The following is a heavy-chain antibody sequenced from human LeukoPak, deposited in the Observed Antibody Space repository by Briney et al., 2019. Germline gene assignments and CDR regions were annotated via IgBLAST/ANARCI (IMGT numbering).Heavy chain of an antibody. CDR1: GGSFSGYY. CDR2: INPSGST. J-gene: IGHJ6*03. D-gene: IGHD3-22*01. V-gene: IGHV4-34*01. Sequence: SETLSLTCAVYGGSFSGYYWSWIRQPPGKGLEWIGEINPSGSTNYNPSLKSRVTISGDTSKNQFSLKLSSLTAADTALYYCARDSSGYYYDGTYYYYYYMDVWGKGTTVTVSS. CDR3: ARDSSGYYYDGTYYYYYYMDV.